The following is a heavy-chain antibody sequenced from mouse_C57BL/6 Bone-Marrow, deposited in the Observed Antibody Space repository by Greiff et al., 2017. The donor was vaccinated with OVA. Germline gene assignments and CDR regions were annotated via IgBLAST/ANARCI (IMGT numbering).Heavy chain of an antibody. J-gene: IGHJ4*01. Sequence: QVQLKQSGAELVRPGASVTLSCTASGYTFTDYEMHWVKQTPVHGLEWIGAIDPETGGTAYNQKFTGKAILTADKSSSTAYMELRSLTSEDSAVYYCTRGYSNYYAMDYWGQGTSVTVSA. CDR3: TRGYSNYYAMDY. D-gene: IGHD2-5*01. CDR1: GYTFTDYE. V-gene: IGHV1-15*01. CDR2: IDPETGGT.